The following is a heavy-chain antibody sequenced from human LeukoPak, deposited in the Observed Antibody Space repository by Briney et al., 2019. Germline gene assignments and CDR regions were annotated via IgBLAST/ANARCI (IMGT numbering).Heavy chain of an antibody. CDR1: GFTVSSNY. Sequence: GGSLRLSCAASGFTVSSNYMSWVRQAPGKGLEWVSSISSSGSYIYYADSVKGRFTISRDNAKNSLYLQMNSLRAEDTAVYYCARDPYCSSTSCYTGQGWFDPWGQGTLVTVSS. V-gene: IGHV3-21*01. CDR2: ISSSGSYI. J-gene: IGHJ5*02. D-gene: IGHD2-2*02. CDR3: ARDPYCSSTSCYTGQGWFDP.